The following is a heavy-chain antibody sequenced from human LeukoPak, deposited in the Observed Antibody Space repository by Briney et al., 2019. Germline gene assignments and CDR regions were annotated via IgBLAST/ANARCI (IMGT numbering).Heavy chain of an antibody. CDR2: FTSDGNSM. CDR1: GFTLSSYT. CDR3: ARAQVGTPTDC. J-gene: IGHJ4*02. V-gene: IGHV3-74*01. Sequence: GGSLRLSCAASGFTLSSYTMYWVRQAPGRGLVWVARFTSDGNSMTYADFVKGRFTVSIDIAKNTLYLQMNSLRAEDTAVYYCARAQVGTPTDCWGQGILVTVSS. D-gene: IGHD1-26*01.